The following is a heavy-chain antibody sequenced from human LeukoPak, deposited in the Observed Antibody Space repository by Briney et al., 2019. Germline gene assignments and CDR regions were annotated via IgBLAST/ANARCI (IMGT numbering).Heavy chain of an antibody. J-gene: IGHJ3*02. CDR1: GYTFTGYY. CDR3: ASGLAGREHAFDI. V-gene: IGHV1-2*02. Sequence: GAAVKLFCKSSGYTFTGYYMHWVRQAPGQGLEWMGWINPNSGGTNYAQKFQGRVTMTRDTSISTAYMELSRLRSDDTAVYYCASGLAGREHAFDIWGQGTMVTVSS. CDR2: INPNSGGT. D-gene: IGHD1-1*01.